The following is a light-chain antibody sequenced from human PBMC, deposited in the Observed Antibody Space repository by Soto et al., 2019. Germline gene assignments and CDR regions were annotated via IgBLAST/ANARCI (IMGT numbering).Light chain of an antibody. CDR3: QQADSSIFT. Sequence: EIVLTQSPGTLSLSPGERATLSCRASQSISRTYLAWYQQKPGLAPRLLIYAASSRVTGIPDRFSGSGSGTDFTLTISRLEPEDSAVYYCQQADSSIFTFGPGTKVDIK. V-gene: IGKV3-20*01. CDR1: QSISRTY. CDR2: AAS. J-gene: IGKJ3*01.